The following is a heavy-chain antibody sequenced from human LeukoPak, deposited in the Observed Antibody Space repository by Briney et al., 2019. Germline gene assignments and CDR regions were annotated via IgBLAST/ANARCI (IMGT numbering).Heavy chain of an antibody. D-gene: IGHD6-13*01. Sequence: PSETLSLACTVSGGSISSSSYYWGRIRQPPGKGMEGIGSIYYSGSTYYNPSLKSRVTISVDTSKNQFSLKLSSVTAAGTAVYYCARIPIAAAGNYYFDYWGQGTLVTVSS. CDR1: GGSISSSSYY. CDR3: ARIPIAAAGNYYFDY. V-gene: IGHV4-39*01. J-gene: IGHJ4*02. CDR2: IYYSGST.